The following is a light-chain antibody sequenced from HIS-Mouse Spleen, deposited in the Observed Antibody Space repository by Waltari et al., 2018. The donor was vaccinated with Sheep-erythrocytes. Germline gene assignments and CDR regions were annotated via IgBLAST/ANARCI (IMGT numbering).Light chain of an antibody. CDR2: DNN. CDR3: GTWDSSLSAGV. CDR1: SSNIGNNY. V-gene: IGLV1-51*01. J-gene: IGLJ2*01. Sequence: QSVLTQPPSVSAATGQKVTISCSGSSSNIGNNYVSWYQQPPGTAPKLLIYDNNKRPSGIPDRFSGSKSGTSATLGITGLQTGDEADYYCGTWDSSLSAGVFGGGTKLTVL.